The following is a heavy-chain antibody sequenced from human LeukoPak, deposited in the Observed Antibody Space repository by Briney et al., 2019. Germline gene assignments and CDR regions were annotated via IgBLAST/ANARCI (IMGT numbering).Heavy chain of an antibody. CDR2: MNPYSHKT. D-gene: IGHD3-22*01. V-gene: IGHV1-8*03. CDR1: GYTFTSFD. Sequence: ASVKVSCKTSGYTFTSFDINWVRQATGQGLEWLGWMNPYSHKTGYAQKLQGRVTFTGDTSKRTAYMEVSNLTSEDTAVYYCARAPSPYYYDSSAYYSDYWGQGTLVTVSS. CDR3: ARAPSPYYYDSSAYYSDY. J-gene: IGHJ4*02.